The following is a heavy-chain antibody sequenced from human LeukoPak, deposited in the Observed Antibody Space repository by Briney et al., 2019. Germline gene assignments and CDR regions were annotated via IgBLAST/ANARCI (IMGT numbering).Heavy chain of an antibody. Sequence: SQTLSLTCAVYGGSFSGYYWSWLRQPPGKGLEWIGEINHSGSTNYNPSLKSRVTISVDTSKNQFSLKLSSVTAADTAVYYCVRGRGCSSTSCYHGVRWFDPWGQGTLVTVSS. V-gene: IGHV4-34*01. CDR2: INHSGST. D-gene: IGHD2-2*01. CDR1: GGSFSGYY. CDR3: VRGRGCSSTSCYHGVRWFDP. J-gene: IGHJ5*02.